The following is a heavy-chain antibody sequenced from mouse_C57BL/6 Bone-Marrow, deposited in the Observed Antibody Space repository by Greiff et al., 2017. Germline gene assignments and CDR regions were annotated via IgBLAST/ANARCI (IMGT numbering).Heavy chain of an antibody. Sequence: VQLQQSGPELVKPGASVKISCKASGYAFSSSWMNWVKQRPGKGLEWIGRIYPGDGDTNYNGKFKGKATLTAAKSSSTAYMQLSSLTSEDSAVYFCARSRRLFAYWGQGTLVTVSA. CDR3: ARSRRLFAY. CDR2: IYPGDGDT. V-gene: IGHV1-82*01. CDR1: GYAFSSSW. D-gene: IGHD1-1*01. J-gene: IGHJ3*01.